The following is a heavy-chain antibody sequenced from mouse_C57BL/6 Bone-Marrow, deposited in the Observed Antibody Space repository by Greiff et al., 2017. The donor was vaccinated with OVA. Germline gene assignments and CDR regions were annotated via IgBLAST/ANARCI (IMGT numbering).Heavy chain of an antibody. CDR2: IHPNSGST. D-gene: IGHD2-1*01. CDR1: GYTFTSYW. V-gene: IGHV1-64*01. CDR3: ARRGNYFYYFDY. Sequence: VQLQQPGAELVKPGASVKLSCKASGYTFTSYWMHWVKQRPGQGLEWIGMIHPNSGSTNYNEKFKSKATLTVDKSSSTAYMQLSSLTSEDSAVYYCARRGNYFYYFDYWGKGTTLTVSS. J-gene: IGHJ2*01.